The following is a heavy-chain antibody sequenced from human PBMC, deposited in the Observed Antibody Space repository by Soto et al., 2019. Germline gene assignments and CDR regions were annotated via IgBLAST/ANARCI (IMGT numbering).Heavy chain of an antibody. CDR1: GGSISSGDYY. J-gene: IGHJ3*02. V-gene: IGHV4-30-4*01. D-gene: IGHD6-13*01. CDR3: TNDGIAAAGRKTYAFDI. Sequence: PSETLSLTCTVSGGSISSGDYYWSWIRQPPGKGLEWIGYIYYSGSTYYNPSLKSRVTISVDTSKNQFSLKLSSVTAADTAVYYCTNDGIAAAGRKTYAFDIWGQGTMVTVSS. CDR2: IYYSGST.